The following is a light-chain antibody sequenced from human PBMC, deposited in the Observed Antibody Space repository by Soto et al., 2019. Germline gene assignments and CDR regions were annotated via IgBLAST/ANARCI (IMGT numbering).Light chain of an antibody. V-gene: IGLV2-14*03. J-gene: IGLJ2*01. CDR1: SSDVGGYNY. CDR3: SSYTSTSTVV. CDR2: DVG. Sequence: QSALTQPASVSGSPGQSITISCTGNSSDVGGYNYVSWYQHHPGKAPKLMIYDVGNRPSGVSNRFSGSKSDNTASLTISGLQAEDEADYYCSSYTSTSTVVFGGGTKLTVL.